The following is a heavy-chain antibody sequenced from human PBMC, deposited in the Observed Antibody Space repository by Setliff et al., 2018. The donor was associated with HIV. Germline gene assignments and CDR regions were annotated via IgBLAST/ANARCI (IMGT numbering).Heavy chain of an antibody. CDR1: GYSISSGHY. Sequence: SETLSLTCAVSGYSISSGHYWGWIRQPPGKGLEWIGSTYHSGTTYDNPSLKSRVTISVDTSNNPFSLTLSSVTATDTTVYYCARDGSYEEYYYYLDVWGKGSAVTVSS. J-gene: IGHJ6*03. CDR2: TYHSGTT. CDR3: ARDGSYEEYYYYLDV. V-gene: IGHV4-38-2*02. D-gene: IGHD5-12*01.